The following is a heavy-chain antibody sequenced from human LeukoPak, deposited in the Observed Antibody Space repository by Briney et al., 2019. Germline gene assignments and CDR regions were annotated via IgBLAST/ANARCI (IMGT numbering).Heavy chain of an antibody. J-gene: IGHJ6*03. Sequence: VASVKVSCKASGYTFTGYYMHWVRQAPGQGLEWMGWINPNSGGTNYAQKFQGRVTMTRDTSISTAYMELSRLRSDDTAVYYCARDPGGYCSSTSCYHYYYMDVWGKGTTVTVSS. D-gene: IGHD2-2*01. V-gene: IGHV1-2*02. CDR1: GYTFTGYY. CDR2: INPNSGGT. CDR3: ARDPGGYCSSTSCYHYYYMDV.